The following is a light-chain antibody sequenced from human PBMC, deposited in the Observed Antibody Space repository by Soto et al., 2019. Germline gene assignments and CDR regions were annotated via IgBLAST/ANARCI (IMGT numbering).Light chain of an antibody. CDR3: QQHNNWPQIT. V-gene: IGKV3-15*01. CDR1: QSVRSN. J-gene: IGKJ5*01. CDR2: GAS. Sequence: ELVMLQSPATLSVSPGESSPISCMASQSVRSNLAWYQQKPGQAPRLIIYGASTRATGIPARFSGSGSGTEFTLTISSLQSEDLATYYCQQHNNWPQITFGQGTRLEIK.